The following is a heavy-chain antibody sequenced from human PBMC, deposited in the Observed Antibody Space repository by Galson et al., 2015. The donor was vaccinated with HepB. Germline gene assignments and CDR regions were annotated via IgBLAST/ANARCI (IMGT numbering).Heavy chain of an antibody. J-gene: IGHJ6*03. V-gene: IGHV1-18*01. D-gene: IGHD2-2*01. CDR1: GYTFTTYG. CDR3: AREFSYQVADSYYYYMDV. Sequence: SVKVSCKASGYTFTTYGFNWVRQAPGQGLEWMGWISPHNDNRNYPRKFQGRVSLTTDTSTNTVYMELRSLRSDDTAVYYCAREFSYQVADSYYYYMDVWGKGTTVTVSS. CDR2: ISPHNDNR.